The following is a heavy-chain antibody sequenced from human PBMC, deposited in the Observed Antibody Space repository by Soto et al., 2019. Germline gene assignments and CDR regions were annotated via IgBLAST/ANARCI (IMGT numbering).Heavy chain of an antibody. Sequence: SVKVCCKASGGTFSSYAISWVRQAPGQGLEWMGGIIPIFGTANYAQKFQGRVTITADESTSTAYMELSSLRSEDTAVYYCARALSGLGYCSSTSCLPYYYGMDVWGQGTTVTVSS. CDR2: IIPIFGTA. J-gene: IGHJ6*02. CDR3: ARALSGLGYCSSTSCLPYYYGMDV. CDR1: GGTFSSYA. V-gene: IGHV1-69*13. D-gene: IGHD2-2*01.